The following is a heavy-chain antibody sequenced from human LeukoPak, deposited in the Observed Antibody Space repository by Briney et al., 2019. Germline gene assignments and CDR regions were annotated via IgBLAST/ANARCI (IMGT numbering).Heavy chain of an antibody. CDR3: ARDSASLEYYYDSSGYRRPRY. J-gene: IGHJ4*02. CDR2: ISYDGSNK. V-gene: IGHV3-30*03. CDR1: GFTFSSYG. D-gene: IGHD3-22*01. Sequence: GGSLRLSCAASGFTFSSYGMHWVRQAPGKGLEWVAVISYDGSNKYYADSVKGRFTISRDNSKNTLYLQMNSLRAEDTAVYYCARDSASLEYYYDSSGYRRPRYWGQGTLVTVSS.